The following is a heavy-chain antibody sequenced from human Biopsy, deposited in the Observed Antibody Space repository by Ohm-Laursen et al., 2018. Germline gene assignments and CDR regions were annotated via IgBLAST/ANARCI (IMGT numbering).Heavy chain of an antibody. J-gene: IGHJ4*02. Sequence: SHRLSCAASGFPVSDYYMSWIRQAPGRGLEWVSDINSSGSTKYHAESVKGRFTISRDNAMNSVYLQMNSLRGEDTAVYYCARAVGIAAAPIDYWGQGTLVTVSS. V-gene: IGHV3-11*01. CDR1: GFPVSDYY. CDR3: ARAVGIAAAPIDY. CDR2: INSSGSTK. D-gene: IGHD2-15*01.